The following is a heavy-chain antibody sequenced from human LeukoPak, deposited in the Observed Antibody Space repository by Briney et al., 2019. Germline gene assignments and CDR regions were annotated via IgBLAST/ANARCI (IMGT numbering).Heavy chain of an antibody. CDR3: AELGITMIGGV. V-gene: IGHV3-48*04. CDR1: GFTFSAST. CDR2: ISSSGSPI. Sequence: GGSLRLSCAASGFTFSASTMHWVRQAPGKGLEWVSYISSSGSPIYYADSVKGRFTISRDNAKNSLYLQMNSLRAEDTAVYYCAELGITMIGGVWGKGTTVTISS. D-gene: IGHD3-10*02. J-gene: IGHJ6*04.